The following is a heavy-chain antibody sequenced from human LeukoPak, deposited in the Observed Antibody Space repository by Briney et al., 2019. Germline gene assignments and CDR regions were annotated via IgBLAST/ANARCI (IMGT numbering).Heavy chain of an antibody. CDR1: GFTFSSYA. CDR3: ARGKGIYCGDGCFALDY. CDR2: ISTNGGIT. V-gene: IGHV3-64*01. Sequence: GGSLRPSCAASGFTFSSYAMHWVRQAPGKGLEYVSAISTNGGITYYANSVEGRFTISRDNSKNTLYLQMGSLRTEDMAVYYCARGKGIYCGDGCFALDYWGQGTLVTVSS. J-gene: IGHJ4*02. D-gene: IGHD2-21*02.